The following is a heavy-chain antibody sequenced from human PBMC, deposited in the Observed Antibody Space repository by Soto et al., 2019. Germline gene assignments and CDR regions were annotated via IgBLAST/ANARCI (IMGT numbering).Heavy chain of an antibody. CDR2: IYHSGST. CDR1: GGSISSGGYS. V-gene: IGHV4-30-2*01. J-gene: IGHJ4*02. D-gene: IGHD3-9*01. CDR3: ARAVLRYFDWLFFDY. Sequence: QLQLQESGSGLVKPSQTLSLTCAVSGGSISSGGYSWSWIRQPPGKGLEWIGYIYHSGSTYYNPSLKRRVTISLDRSKNQFSLKLGSVTAADTAVYYCARAVLRYFDWLFFDYWGQGTLVTVSS.